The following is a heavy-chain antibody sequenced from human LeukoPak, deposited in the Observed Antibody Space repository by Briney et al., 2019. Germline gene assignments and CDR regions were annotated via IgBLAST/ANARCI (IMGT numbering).Heavy chain of an antibody. CDR1: GFTFSSFS. D-gene: IGHD6-13*01. Sequence: GRSLRLSCAASGFTFSSFSMHWVRQAPGKGLEWVAIISYDGSNTYYADSVKGRFTISRDNSKSTLYLQMNSLRSEDTAVYYCARAYSSSWHNFDHWGQGTLVTVSS. J-gene: IGHJ4*02. CDR2: ISYDGSNT. CDR3: ARAYSSSWHNFDH. V-gene: IGHV3-30-3*01.